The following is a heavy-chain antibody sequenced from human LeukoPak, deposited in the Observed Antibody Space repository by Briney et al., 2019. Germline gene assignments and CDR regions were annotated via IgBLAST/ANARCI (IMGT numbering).Heavy chain of an antibody. CDR3: ARYSRALYYYYYGMDV. Sequence: SETLSLTCAVYGGSFSGYYWSWIRQPPGKGLEWFGEINHSGSTNYNPSLKSRVTISVDTSKNQFSLKLSSVTAADTAVYDCARYSRALYYYYYGMDVWGQGTTVTVSS. D-gene: IGHD2-15*01. CDR2: INHSGST. V-gene: IGHV4-34*01. J-gene: IGHJ6*02. CDR1: GGSFSGYY.